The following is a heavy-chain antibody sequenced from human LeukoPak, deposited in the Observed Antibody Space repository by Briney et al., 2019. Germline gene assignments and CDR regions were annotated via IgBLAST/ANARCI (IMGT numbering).Heavy chain of an antibody. V-gene: IGHV4-34*01. J-gene: IGHJ4*02. CDR2: INHSGST. CDR1: GGSVSGYY. D-gene: IGHD2-2*01. Sequence: SETLSLTCAVYGGSVSGYYWSWIRQPPGKGLEWIGEINHSGSTNYNPSLKSRVTISVDTSKNQFSLKLSSVTAADTAVYYCASSRGRYCSSTSCRSFDYWGQGTLVTVSS. CDR3: ASSRGRYCSSTSCRSFDY.